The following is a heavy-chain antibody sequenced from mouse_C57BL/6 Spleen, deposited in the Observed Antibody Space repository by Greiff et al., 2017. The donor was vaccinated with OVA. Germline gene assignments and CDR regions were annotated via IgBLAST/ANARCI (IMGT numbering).Heavy chain of an antibody. Sequence: QVQLQQPGAELVMPGASVKLSCKASGYTFTSYWMHWVKQRPGQGLAWIGEIDPSDSYTNYNQKFKGKSTLTVDKSSSTAYMQLSSLTSEDSAVYYCARQTARAMDYWGQGTSVTVSS. CDR1: GYTFTSYW. J-gene: IGHJ4*01. CDR2: IDPSDSYT. D-gene: IGHD3-2*01. V-gene: IGHV1-69*01. CDR3: ARQTARAMDY.